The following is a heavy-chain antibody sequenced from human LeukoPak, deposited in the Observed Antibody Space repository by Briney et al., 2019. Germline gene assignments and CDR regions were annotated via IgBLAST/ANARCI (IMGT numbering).Heavy chain of an antibody. V-gene: IGHV3-23*01. Sequence: GSLRISCEASQSTFNSYVMTWVRQAPGKGLEWVSGINGSGGSTYYADSLKGRFTISRDNSKNTVYLQMNSLRAEDTAVYYCAKVGAGPGSYTHFDYWGQGTLVTVSS. J-gene: IGHJ4*02. CDR3: AKVGAGPGSYTHFDY. D-gene: IGHD3-10*01. CDR1: QSTFNSYV. CDR2: INGSGGST.